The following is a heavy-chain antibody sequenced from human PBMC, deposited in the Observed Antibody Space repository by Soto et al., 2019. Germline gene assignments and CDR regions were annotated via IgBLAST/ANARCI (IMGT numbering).Heavy chain of an antibody. CDR2: IKQDASEK. CDR3: ARFKGNDDGDHGYFGY. Sequence: GGSLSLSCAASGFIFSSYLMCWVLQAPGKGLEWVANIKQDASEKYYVDTVKGRCTIYRDNAKYSLYLQMNSLRAEDTAMYYYARFKGNDDGDHGYFGYCGQGTLVTVSS. V-gene: IGHV3-7*03. J-gene: IGHJ4*02. D-gene: IGHD4-17*01. CDR1: GFIFSSYL.